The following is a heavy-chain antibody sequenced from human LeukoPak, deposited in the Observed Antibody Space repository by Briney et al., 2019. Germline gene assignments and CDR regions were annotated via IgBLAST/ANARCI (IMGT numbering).Heavy chain of an antibody. CDR2: ISSSSSYI. D-gene: IGHD6-19*01. Sequence: GGSLRLSCAASGFTFSSYSMNWVRQAPGKGLEWVSSISSSSSYIYYADSVKGRFTISRDNAKNSLYLQMNSLRAEDTAVYYCARGVDSSGWFDYWGQGTLVTVSS. J-gene: IGHJ4*02. CDR1: GFTFSSYS. CDR3: ARGVDSSGWFDY. V-gene: IGHV3-21*01.